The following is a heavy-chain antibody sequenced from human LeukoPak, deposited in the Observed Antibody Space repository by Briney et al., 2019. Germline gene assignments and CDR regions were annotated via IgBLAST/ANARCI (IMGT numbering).Heavy chain of an antibody. V-gene: IGHV3-21*05. D-gene: IGHD5-12*01. Sequence: GGSLRLSCATSGFTFNGYNMNWVRQAPGKGLEWISYITSTSSSTSYADSVKGRFTISRDNAKNSLYLQMNSLRAEDTALYHCARSAWLDNWFDPWGQGTLVTVSS. J-gene: IGHJ5*02. CDR2: ITSTSSST. CDR1: GFTFNGYN. CDR3: ARSAWLDNWFDP.